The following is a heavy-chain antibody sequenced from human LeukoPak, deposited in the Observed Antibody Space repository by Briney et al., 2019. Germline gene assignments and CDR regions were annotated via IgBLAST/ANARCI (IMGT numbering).Heavy chain of an antibody. CDR3: ARGILTGYYWFDY. CDR2: IHSGGTT. Sequence: PGGSLRLSCAASGFTVSNNYVSWVRQAPGKGLEWVSIIHSGGTTYYADSVKGRFIISRDNSKNTVYLQMNSLRAEDTAIYYCARGILTGYYWFDYWGQGTLVTVSS. CDR1: GFTVSNNY. D-gene: IGHD3-9*01. V-gene: IGHV3-53*01. J-gene: IGHJ4*01.